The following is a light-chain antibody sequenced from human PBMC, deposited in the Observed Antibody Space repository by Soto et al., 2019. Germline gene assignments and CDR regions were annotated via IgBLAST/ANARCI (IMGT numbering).Light chain of an antibody. Sequence: EIVLTQSPGTLSLSPGERATLSCRASQSVSSSYFAWYQQRFGQATRLLIYGASSRATGIPDRFSGSGSGTDFTLTISRLEPEDFAVYYCQQYGSSSWTFGQGTKVEIK. J-gene: IGKJ1*01. CDR1: QSVSSSY. CDR3: QQYGSSSWT. CDR2: GAS. V-gene: IGKV3-20*01.